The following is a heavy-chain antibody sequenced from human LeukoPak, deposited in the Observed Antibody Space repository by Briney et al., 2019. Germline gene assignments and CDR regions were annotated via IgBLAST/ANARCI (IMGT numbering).Heavy chain of an antibody. CDR2: ISGSGGST. CDR1: GFTFSSYA. D-gene: IGHD1-14*01. CDR3: ARGPARYYYYMDV. V-gene: IGHV3-23*01. Sequence: GGSLRLSCAASGFTFSSYAMSWVRQAPGKGLEWVSAISGSGGSTYYADSVKGRFTISRDNAKNSLYLQMNSLRAEDTAVYYCARGPARYYYYMDVWGKGTTVTVSS. J-gene: IGHJ6*03.